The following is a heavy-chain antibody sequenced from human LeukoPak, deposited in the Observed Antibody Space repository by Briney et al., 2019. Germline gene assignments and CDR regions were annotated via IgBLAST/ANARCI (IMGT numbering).Heavy chain of an antibody. D-gene: IGHD3-10*01. CDR3: ALLTTWLGDLLGGRFDP. Sequence: GASVKVSCKASGYTRTELSMHWVRQAPGKGLEWMGGFDPEDGETIYAQRFQGRVTMTEDTSTDTAYMELSSLRSEDTAVYFCALLTTWLGDLLGGRFDPWGQGALITVSS. V-gene: IGHV1-24*01. CDR2: FDPEDGET. CDR1: GYTRTELS. J-gene: IGHJ5*02.